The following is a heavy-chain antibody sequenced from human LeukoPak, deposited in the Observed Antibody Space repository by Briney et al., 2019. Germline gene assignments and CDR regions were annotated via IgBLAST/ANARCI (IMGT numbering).Heavy chain of an antibody. J-gene: IGHJ4*02. CDR1: GFTFSRYS. CDR3: ARDPPLGYCSSSSCPHLDY. CDR2: ISSNSSFI. Sequence: GGSLRLSCAASGFTFSRYSMNWVRQAAGKGLEWLSSISSNSSFIYYADSVKGRFTISRDNAKNSLYPQMNSLRAEDTAVYYCARDPPLGYCSSSSCPHLDYWGQGTLVTVSS. D-gene: IGHD2-2*01. V-gene: IGHV3-21*01.